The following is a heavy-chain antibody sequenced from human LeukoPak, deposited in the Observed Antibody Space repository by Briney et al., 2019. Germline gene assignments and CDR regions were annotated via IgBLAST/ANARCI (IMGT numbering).Heavy chain of an antibody. CDR1: GFTFSSYE. CDR3: ARGRGFFYYDSSGYYYFHYYFDY. D-gene: IGHD3-22*01. V-gene: IGHV3-48*03. CDR2: ISSSGSTI. J-gene: IGHJ4*02. Sequence: GGSLRLSCAASGFTFSSYEMNWVRQAPGKGLEWVSYISSSGSTIYYADSVKGRFTISRDNSKNTLYLQMNSLRAEDTAVYYCARGRGFFYYDSSGYYYFHYYFDYWGQGTLVTVSS.